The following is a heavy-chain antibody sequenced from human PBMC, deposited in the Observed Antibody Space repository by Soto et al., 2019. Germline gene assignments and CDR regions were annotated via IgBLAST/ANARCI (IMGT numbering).Heavy chain of an antibody. CDR3: TRETVHIVE. J-gene: IGHJ4*02. Sequence: GGSLRPSCTASGFTFGDYSISWFRQAPGKGLEWVGFIRSKAYGGTTEYAASVKGRFTISRDDSKSIAYLQMNSLKTEDTAVYYCTRETVHIVEWGQGTLVTVSS. CDR2: IRSKAYGGTT. CDR1: GFTFGDYS. V-gene: IGHV3-49*03. D-gene: IGHD5-12*01.